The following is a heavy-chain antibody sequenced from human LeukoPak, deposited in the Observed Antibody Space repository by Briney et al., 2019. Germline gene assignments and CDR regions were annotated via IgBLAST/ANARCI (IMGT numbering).Heavy chain of an antibody. CDR1: GGSISSYY. CDR2: IYYSWST. Sequence: SETLSLTCTVSGGSISSYYWSWIRQPPGKGLEWIGYIYYSWSTNYKPSLKSRVTISVDTSKSQFSLKLSSVTAADTDVYYCARRGGQYSGYDPNWFDPWGQGTLVSVSS. J-gene: IGHJ5*02. CDR3: ARRGGQYSGYDPNWFDP. D-gene: IGHD5-12*01. V-gene: IGHV4-59*01.